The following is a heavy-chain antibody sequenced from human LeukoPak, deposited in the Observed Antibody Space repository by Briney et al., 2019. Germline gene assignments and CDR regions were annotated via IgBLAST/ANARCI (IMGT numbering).Heavy chain of an antibody. CDR3: ARDRSYYDILTGYYNKDYFDY. V-gene: IGHV1-18*01. J-gene: IGHJ4*02. CDR1: GYTFTSNG. CDR2: ISGHNGNT. D-gene: IGHD3-9*01. Sequence: ASVKVSCKASGYTFTSNGISWVRQAPGQGLEWMGWISGHNGNTNYAQKFQGRVTMTTDTSTSTAYMELRSLRSDDTAVYYCARDRSYYDILTGYYNKDYFDYWGQGTLVTVSS.